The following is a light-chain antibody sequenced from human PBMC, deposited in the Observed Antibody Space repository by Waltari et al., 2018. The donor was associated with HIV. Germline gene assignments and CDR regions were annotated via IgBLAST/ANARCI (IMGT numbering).Light chain of an antibody. J-gene: IGLJ3*02. CDR2: KDD. CDR1: SSNIGSNY. Sequence: QSVLTQAPSASGTPGQRVPISCSGSSSNIGSNYVYWYQQSPGSAHKHLREKDDQGPSGVPERVAGSKSGTSASRAISGLRSEDEAVYYCAAWDDSLSGVAFGGGTNVTVL. CDR3: AAWDDSLSGVA. V-gene: IGLV1-47*01.